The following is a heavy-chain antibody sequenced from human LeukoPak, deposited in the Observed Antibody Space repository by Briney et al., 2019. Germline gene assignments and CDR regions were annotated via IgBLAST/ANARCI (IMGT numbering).Heavy chain of an antibody. D-gene: IGHD2-2*01. CDR1: GGSISSYY. CDR2: IYYSGST. Sequence: SETLSLTCTVSGGSISSYYWSWIRQPPGKGLEWIGYIYYSGSTNYNPSLKSRVTISVDTSKNQVSLKLRSVTAADTAVYYCARLSQAARYCSSISCPDWYFDLWGRGTLVTVSS. CDR3: ARLSQAARYCSSISCPDWYFDL. V-gene: IGHV4-59*08. J-gene: IGHJ2*01.